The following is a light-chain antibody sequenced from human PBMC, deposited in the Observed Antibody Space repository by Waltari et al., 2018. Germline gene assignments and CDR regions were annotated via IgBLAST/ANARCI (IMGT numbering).Light chain of an antibody. CDR3: QNYGTLPGT. CDR2: EAS. Sequence: EIELTQSPATLSVSTGDRATLSCRTSQSISSSLTWYQQKPGQAQRLLIYEASTRATGLPEWCSGSALGIDFSLTISRLEPEVSAVYYRQNYGTLPGTFGQGTTVEIK. J-gene: IGKJ1*01. CDR1: QSISSS. V-gene: IGKV3-20*01.